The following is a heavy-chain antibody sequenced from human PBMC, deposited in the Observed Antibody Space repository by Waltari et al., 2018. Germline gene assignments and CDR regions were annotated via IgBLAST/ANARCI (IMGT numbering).Heavy chain of an antibody. Sequence: QVQLVQSGAEVKKPGASVKVSCKVSGSTLSAVSMHWVRQAPGKGLEWMGGLDHEHGETIYAQKFQGRVTMTEDTATDTAYMEVTSLRSEDTAVYYCTTDMTSYFFEYWGQGTLVTVSS. CDR3: TTDMTSYFFEY. CDR1: GSTLSAVS. D-gene: IGHD2-2*01. CDR2: LDHEHGET. J-gene: IGHJ4*02. V-gene: IGHV1-24*01.